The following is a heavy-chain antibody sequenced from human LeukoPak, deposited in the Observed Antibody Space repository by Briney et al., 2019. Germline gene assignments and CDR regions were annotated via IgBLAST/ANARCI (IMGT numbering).Heavy chain of an antibody. Sequence: SETLSLTCAVSGYSISSGYYWGWIRQPPGKGLEWIGSIYHSGSTYYNPSLKSRVTMSVDTSKNQFSLKLSSVTAVDTAVYYCARTPCGGDCYEGNWYFDLWGRSTLVTVSS. J-gene: IGHJ2*01. CDR3: ARTPCGGDCYEGNWYFDL. CDR1: GYSISSGYY. V-gene: IGHV4-38-2*01. CDR2: IYHSGST. D-gene: IGHD2-21*01.